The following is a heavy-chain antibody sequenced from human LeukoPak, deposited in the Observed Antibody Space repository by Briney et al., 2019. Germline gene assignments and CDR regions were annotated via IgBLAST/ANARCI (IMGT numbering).Heavy chain of an antibody. Sequence: GGSLRLSCAASGFTFSDYSMNWVRQAPGKGLEWISYIGGRGDGISYADSVKGRFTISRDNAKNSLYLQMNSLRAEDTAVYYCARLAYSSGVPFVDYWGQGTLVTVSS. D-gene: IGHD6-19*01. CDR3: ARLAYSSGVPFVDY. CDR2: IGGRGDGI. V-gene: IGHV3-21*05. J-gene: IGHJ4*02. CDR1: GFTFSDYS.